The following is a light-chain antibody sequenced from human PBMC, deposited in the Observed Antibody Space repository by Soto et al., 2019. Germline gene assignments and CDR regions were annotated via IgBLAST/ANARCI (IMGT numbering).Light chain of an antibody. Sequence: DIVLTQSPGTLSFSAWEIATLSCRVIQSVSSNYLAWYQHRPGQAPRLLIYGASSRATGIPDRFSGSGSGTDFTLTINRLEPEDFAVYYCQQYASSPALTFGGGTKVDIK. CDR1: QSVSSNY. V-gene: IGKV3-20*01. J-gene: IGKJ4*01. CDR3: QQYASSPALT. CDR2: GAS.